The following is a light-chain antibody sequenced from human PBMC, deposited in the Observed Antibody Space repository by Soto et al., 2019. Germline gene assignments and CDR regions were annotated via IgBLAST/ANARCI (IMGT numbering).Light chain of an antibody. CDR3: SSYTRSTTLL. V-gene: IGLV2-14*01. CDR1: TSDVGGYNF. J-gene: IGLJ3*02. CDR2: EVA. Sequence: QSVLTQPASVSGSPGQSITISCTGTTSDVGGYNFVSWYQQSPGKAPKLIIYEVANRPSGVSDRFSGSKSGNTASLTISGLPAEDEADYYCSSYTRSTTLLFGGGTKLTVL.